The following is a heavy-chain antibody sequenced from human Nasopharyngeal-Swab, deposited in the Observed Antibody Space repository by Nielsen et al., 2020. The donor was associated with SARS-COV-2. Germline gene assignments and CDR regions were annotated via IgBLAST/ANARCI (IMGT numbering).Heavy chain of an antibody. CDR3: ARGGYYCSSTSCYYYSGYYYGMDV. Sequence: WIRQPPGKGLDWIGEINHSGSTKYNPSLKSRVYISVDTSKNQFSLKVSSVTAADTAVYYCARGGYYCSSTSCYYYSGYYYGMDVWGQGTTVTVSS. D-gene: IGHD2-2*01. CDR2: INHSGST. V-gene: IGHV4-34*01. J-gene: IGHJ6*02.